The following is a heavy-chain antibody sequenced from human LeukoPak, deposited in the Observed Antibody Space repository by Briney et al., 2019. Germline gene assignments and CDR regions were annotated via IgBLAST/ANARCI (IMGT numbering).Heavy chain of an antibody. V-gene: IGHV3-23*01. CDR2: VCSSGDST. CDR3: AKEGRKTGNTYGYEFDC. CDR1: GFGFSRYA. D-gene: IGHD5-18*01. J-gene: IGHJ4*02. Sequence: GGSLRLSCASSGFGFSRYALSWVRQAPGKGVGWVSGVCSSGDSTNYADFVKGQFTISRDNSKNTVYLHMNNLRAEDTAVYYCAKEGRKTGNTYGYEFDCWGQGTLVTVSS.